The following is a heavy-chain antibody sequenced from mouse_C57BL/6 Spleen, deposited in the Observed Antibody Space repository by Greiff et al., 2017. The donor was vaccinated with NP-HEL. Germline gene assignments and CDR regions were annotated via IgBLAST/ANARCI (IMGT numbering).Heavy chain of an antibody. CDR3: AREDGNYCDY. D-gene: IGHD2-1*01. V-gene: IGHV1-64*01. J-gene: IGHJ2*01. Sequence: QVQLQQSGAELVKPGASVKLSCKASGYTFTSYWMHWVKQRPGQGLEWIGMIHPNSGSTNYNEKFKSKATLTVDKSSSTAYMQLSSLTSEDSAVYYCAREDGNYCDYWGQGTTLTVSS. CDR2: IHPNSGST. CDR1: GYTFTSYW.